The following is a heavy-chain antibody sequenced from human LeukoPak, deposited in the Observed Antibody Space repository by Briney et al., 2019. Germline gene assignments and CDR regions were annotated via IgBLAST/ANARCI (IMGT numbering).Heavy chain of an antibody. V-gene: IGHV3-7*01. CDR1: GFTFSRYW. Sequence: GGSLRLSCAASGFTFSRYWMSWVRQAPGKGLEWVANIKEDGSQKYYVDSVKGRFTISRDNAKNSLYLQMNSLRDEDTAVYYCAELGITMIGGVWGKGTTVTISS. J-gene: IGHJ6*04. CDR3: AELGITMIGGV. CDR2: IKEDGSQK. D-gene: IGHD3-10*02.